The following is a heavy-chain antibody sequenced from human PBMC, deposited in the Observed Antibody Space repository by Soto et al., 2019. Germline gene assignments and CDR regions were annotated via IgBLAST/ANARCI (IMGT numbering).Heavy chain of an antibody. CDR2: IYHSGIT. CDR1: NFSISSSNW. CDR3: ARGGVGYDSTTSYSYDAFDF. Sequence: SETLSLTCAVSNFSISSSNWWSWVRQPPGKGLEWIGEIYHSGITNYHPSLKSRVTISVDKSKNQFSLKLNSVTAADTAVYFCARGGVGYDSTTSYSYDAFDFWGQGTMVTVSS. J-gene: IGHJ3*01. D-gene: IGHD3-22*01. V-gene: IGHV4-4*02.